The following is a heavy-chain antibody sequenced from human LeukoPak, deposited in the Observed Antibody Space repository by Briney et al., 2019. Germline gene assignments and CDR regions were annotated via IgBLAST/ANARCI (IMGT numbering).Heavy chain of an antibody. J-gene: IGHJ4*02. CDR1: GFTFSSYW. CDR3: ARSGGGDYVWGDY. CDR2: IKQDGSEK. D-gene: IGHD3-16*01. V-gene: IGHV3-7*01. Sequence: GGSLRLSCAASGFTFSSYWMSWVRQAPGKGLEWVANIKQDGSEKYYVDSVKGRFTISRDNAKNSLYLQMNSLRAEDTAVYYCARSGGGDYVWGDYWGQGTLVTVSS.